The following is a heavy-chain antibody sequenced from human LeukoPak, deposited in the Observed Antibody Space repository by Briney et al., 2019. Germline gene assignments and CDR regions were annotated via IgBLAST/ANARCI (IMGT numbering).Heavy chain of an antibody. D-gene: IGHD6-19*01. CDR3: ARLRPVAGYDAFDI. V-gene: IGHV4-61*08. J-gene: IGHJ3*02. CDR1: GGSISSGGYY. CDR2: IYYSGST. Sequence: SETLSLTCTVSGGSISSGGYYWSWIRQHPEKGLEWIGYIYYSGSTNYNPSLKSRVTMSVDTSKSQFSLKLTSVTAADTAVYYCARLRPVAGYDAFDIWGHGTMVTVSS.